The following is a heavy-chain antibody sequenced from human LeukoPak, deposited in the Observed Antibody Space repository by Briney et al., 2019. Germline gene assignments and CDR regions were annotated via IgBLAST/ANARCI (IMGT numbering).Heavy chain of an antibody. Sequence: PSETLSLTCAVYGGSFSNYYWSWIRQPPGKGLEWIGEINHVGRTNYNPSLKSRVTMSVDTSKTQFSLRLSSVTAADTAVYYCALAGDFDYWGQGTLVTVSS. V-gene: IGHV4-34*01. CDR2: INHVGRT. CDR1: GGSFSNYY. CDR3: ALAGDFDY. J-gene: IGHJ4*02. D-gene: IGHD7-27*01.